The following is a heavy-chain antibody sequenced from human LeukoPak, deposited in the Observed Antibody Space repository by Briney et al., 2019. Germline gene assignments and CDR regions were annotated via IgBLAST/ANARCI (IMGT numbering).Heavy chain of an antibody. D-gene: IGHD1-1*01. CDR1: GFTFSSFA. Sequence: PGGSLRLSCAASGFTFSSFAMSWVRQAPGKGLEWISGISGSGSTTYYADSVKGRFTISRDNSKNTLYLQMNSLRAEDTAVYYSAKDAWKRFDYWGHGTLVTVSS. CDR3: AKDAWKRFDY. J-gene: IGHJ4*01. CDR2: ISGSGSTT. V-gene: IGHV3-23*01.